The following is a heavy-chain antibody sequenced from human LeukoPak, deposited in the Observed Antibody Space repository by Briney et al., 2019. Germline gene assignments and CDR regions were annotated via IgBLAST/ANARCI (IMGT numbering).Heavy chain of an antibody. CDR1: GYTFTGYY. D-gene: IGHD2-15*01. V-gene: IGHV1-2*02. Sequence: ASVKVSCKASGYTFTGYYIHWVRQAPGQGLEWMGWINPNSGGTNYAQKFQGRVTMTRDTSISTAYMELSRLRSDDTAVYYCARGAAVIVVVVAATPGDYYYMDVWGKGTTVTVSS. CDR3: ARGAAVIVVVVAATPGDYYYMDV. J-gene: IGHJ6*03. CDR2: INPNSGGT.